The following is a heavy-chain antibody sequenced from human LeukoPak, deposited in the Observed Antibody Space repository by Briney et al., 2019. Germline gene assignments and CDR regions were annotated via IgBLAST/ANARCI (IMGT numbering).Heavy chain of an antibody. CDR1: GFTFNTYS. Sequence: AGGSLRLSCATSGFTFNTYSQNWVRQAPGKGLEWVSFIRYDGNIIHYTDSVKGRFTVSRDNSKNSVFLHMSSLRADDTAVYYCAKARAYGSYCSSTRCHGGFDSWGQGTLVTVSS. V-gene: IGHV3-30*02. J-gene: IGHJ4*02. CDR3: AKARAYGSYCSSTRCHGGFDS. CDR2: IRYDGNII. D-gene: IGHD2-2*01.